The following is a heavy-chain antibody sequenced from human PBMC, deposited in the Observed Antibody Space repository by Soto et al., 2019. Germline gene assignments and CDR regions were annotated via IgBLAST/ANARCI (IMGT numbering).Heavy chain of an antibody. Sequence: QVQLVESGGGVVQPGRSLRLSCAASGFTFSSYDMHWVRQAPGKGLEWVAVISYDGSNKYYVDSVKGRFTSSRDNSKKTLYRQMTSRRAEDTAVYYCAKEAVGATPDYWGQGTLVTVSS. CDR3: AKEAVGATPDY. J-gene: IGHJ4*02. D-gene: IGHD1-26*01. CDR1: GFTFSSYD. V-gene: IGHV3-30*18. CDR2: ISYDGSNK.